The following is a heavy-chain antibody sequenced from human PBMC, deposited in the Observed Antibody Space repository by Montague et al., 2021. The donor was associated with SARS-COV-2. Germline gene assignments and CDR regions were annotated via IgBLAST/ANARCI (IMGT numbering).Heavy chain of an antibody. CDR1: GGSFSDYF. D-gene: IGHD3-22*01. CDR3: ARGRQHFNMIVVVMTGGEYYFDY. J-gene: IGHJ4*02. V-gene: IGHV4-34*01. Sequence: SETLSLTCAVYGGSFSDYFWTWIRQPPGKGLEWIGEINHRGTSNYNPSLKSRVSISVDTSKNQFSLYLGPVTAADTAVYYCARGRQHFNMIVVVMTGGEYYFDYWGQGTLVTVFS. CDR2: INHRGTS.